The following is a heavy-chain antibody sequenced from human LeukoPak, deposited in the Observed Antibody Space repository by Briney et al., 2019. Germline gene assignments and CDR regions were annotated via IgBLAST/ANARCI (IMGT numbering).Heavy chain of an antibody. CDR1: GGATNSNRYY. J-gene: IGHJ4*02. D-gene: IGHD6-19*01. CDR3: ARHSSGWQTYFDH. CDR2: VYYSGTT. V-gene: IGHV4-39*01. Sequence: SETLSLTCTVSGGATNSNRYYWGWIRQPPGEGLEWIASVYYSGTTFYNPSLKGRVTISLDTFKNQFSLRLSSVTAADTAVYYCARHSSGWQTYFDHWGQGTLVTVSS.